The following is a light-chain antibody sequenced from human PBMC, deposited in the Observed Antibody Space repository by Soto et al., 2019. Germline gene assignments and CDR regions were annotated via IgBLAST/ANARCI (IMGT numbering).Light chain of an antibody. CDR1: QSISSY. CDR2: GAS. J-gene: IGKJ1*01. CDR3: QQCDTSPWT. Sequence: EIVLTQSPDTLSLSPGERATLSCRASQSISSYLAWYQQKPGQAPRLLIYGASSRATGIPDRFSGSGSGTDFTLAISRLEPGDSAVYFCQQCDTSPWTSGQGTKVEIK. V-gene: IGKV3-20*01.